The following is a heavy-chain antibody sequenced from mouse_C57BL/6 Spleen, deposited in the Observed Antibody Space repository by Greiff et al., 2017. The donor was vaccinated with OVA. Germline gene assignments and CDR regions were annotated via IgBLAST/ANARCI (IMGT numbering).Heavy chain of an antibody. J-gene: IGHJ3*01. CDR2: IYPRSGNT. Sequence: QVQLQQSGAELARPGASVKLSCKASGYTFTSYGISWVKQRTGQGLEWIGEIYPRSGNTYYNEKFKGKATLTADKSSSTAYMELRSLTSEDSAVYFCARSLITTGDWFAYWGQGTLVTVSA. CDR3: ARSLITTGDWFAY. V-gene: IGHV1-81*01. D-gene: IGHD1-1*01. CDR1: GYTFTSYG.